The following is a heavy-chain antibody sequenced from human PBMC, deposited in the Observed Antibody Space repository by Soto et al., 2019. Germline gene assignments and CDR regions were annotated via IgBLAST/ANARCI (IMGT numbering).Heavy chain of an antibody. CDR3: AALDSSGYPYGMDV. J-gene: IGHJ6*02. D-gene: IGHD3-22*01. CDR2: IVVGSGNT. CDR1: GFTFTSSA. V-gene: IGHV1-58*01. Sequence: GASVKVSCKASGFTFTSSAVQWVRQARGQRLEWIGWIVVGSGNTNYAQKFQERVTITRDMSTSTAYMELSSLRSEDTAVYYCAALDSSGYPYGMDVWGQGTTVTVSS.